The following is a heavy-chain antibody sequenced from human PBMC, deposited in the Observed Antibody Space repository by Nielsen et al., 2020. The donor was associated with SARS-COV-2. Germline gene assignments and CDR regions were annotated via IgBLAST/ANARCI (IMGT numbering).Heavy chain of an antibody. D-gene: IGHD1-7*01. CDR3: AREEGGNSGFFDY. V-gene: IGHV1-69*13. CDR2: IIPIFGTA. CDR1: GGTFSSYA. J-gene: IGHJ4*02. Sequence: SVKVSCKASGGTFSSYAISWVRQAPGQGLEWMGGIIPIFGTANYAQKFQGRVTITADESTSTAYMELSSLRSKDTAVYYCAREEGGNSGFFDYWGQGTLVTVSS.